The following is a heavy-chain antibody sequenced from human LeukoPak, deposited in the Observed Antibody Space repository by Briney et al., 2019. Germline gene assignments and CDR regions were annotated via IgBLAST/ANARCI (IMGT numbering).Heavy chain of an antibody. CDR3: ARVALGNYGEYDY. V-gene: IGHV3-72*01. CDR2: ITNKADHYNT. D-gene: IGHD4-17*01. Sequence: GGSLRLSCVAPGLTFSEHYMDWVRQAPGKGLEWVSRITNKADHYNTHYASSVKGRFTISRDDSSHSMFLQMNSLKAEDTAVYYCARVALGNYGEYDYWGQGALVTVSS. CDR1: GLTFSEHY. J-gene: IGHJ4*02.